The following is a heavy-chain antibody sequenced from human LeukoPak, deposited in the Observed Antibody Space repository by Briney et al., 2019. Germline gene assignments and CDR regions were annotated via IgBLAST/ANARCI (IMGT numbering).Heavy chain of an antibody. J-gene: IGHJ4*02. CDR1: GFTFSGYG. CDR2: ISSDGSNE. CDR3: ARDQMIAAAGLDY. Sequence: GGSLRLSCAASGFTFSGYGMHWVRQAPGKGLEWVALISSDGSNEYYADSVKGRFTISRDNSKNTLYLQMNSLRAEDTAVYYCARDQMIAAAGLDYWGQGTLVTVTS. D-gene: IGHD6-13*01. V-gene: IGHV3-30*03.